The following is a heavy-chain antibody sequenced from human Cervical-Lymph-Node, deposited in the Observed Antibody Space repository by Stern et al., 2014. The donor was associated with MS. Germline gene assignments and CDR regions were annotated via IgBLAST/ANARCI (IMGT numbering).Heavy chain of an antibody. Sequence: VQLVESEAEVKKPGSSVKVSCQASGGTFSTLAINWVRQASGQGLEWMGGIIPIIDSANYAQKFQDRVTITADTSTRTVYMELRNLSTEDTAVFFCARDRRDAHTYAFDTWGQGTPVTVSA. CDR3: ARDRRDAHTYAFDT. D-gene: IGHD5-24*01. CDR1: GGTFSTLA. J-gene: IGHJ3*02. V-gene: IGHV1-69*06. CDR2: IIPIIDSA.